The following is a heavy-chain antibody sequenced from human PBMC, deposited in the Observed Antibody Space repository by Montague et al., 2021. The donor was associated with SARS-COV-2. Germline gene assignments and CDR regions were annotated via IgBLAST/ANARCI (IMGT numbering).Heavy chain of an antibody. J-gene: IGHJ6*02. D-gene: IGHD6-13*01. Sequence: TLSLTCTVYRHSISRGSHYRSWIPQPAGTGPARIGRISSSGSTNYNPSLKSRVTIPVDTSKNQFSLKLSSVTAADTAVYYCARGFRKLVLFDYYYYGMDVWVQGTPVTAAS. CDR1: RHSISRGSHY. CDR2: ISSSGST. CDR3: ARGFRKLVLFDYYYYGMDV. V-gene: IGHV4-61*02.